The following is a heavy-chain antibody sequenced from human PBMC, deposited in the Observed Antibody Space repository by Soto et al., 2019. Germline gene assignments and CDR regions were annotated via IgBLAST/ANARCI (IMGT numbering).Heavy chain of an antibody. V-gene: IGHV3-30*18. J-gene: IGHJ6*02. Sequence: GGSLRLSCAASGFTFSSYGMHWVRQAPGKGLEWVAVISYDGSNKYYADSVKGRFTISRDNSKNTLYLQMNSLRAEDTAVYYCAKTGTTAKLDYYYYGMDVWGQGTTVTVSS. CDR2: ISYDGSNK. D-gene: IGHD1-7*01. CDR1: GFTFSSYG. CDR3: AKTGTTAKLDYYYYGMDV.